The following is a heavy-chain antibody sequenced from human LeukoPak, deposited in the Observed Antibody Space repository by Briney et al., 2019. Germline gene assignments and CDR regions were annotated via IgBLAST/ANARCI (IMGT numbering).Heavy chain of an antibody. D-gene: IGHD3-9*01. Sequence: GASVKVSCKVSGYTLNELSMHWVRQAPGKGLEWMGGFDPEDGETIYAQKFQGRVTMTEDTSTDTAYMELSSLRSEDTAVYYCATVLRHYDILTGLDWGQGTLVTVSS. CDR2: FDPEDGET. CDR1: GYTLNELS. V-gene: IGHV1-24*01. CDR3: ATVLRHYDILTGLD. J-gene: IGHJ4*02.